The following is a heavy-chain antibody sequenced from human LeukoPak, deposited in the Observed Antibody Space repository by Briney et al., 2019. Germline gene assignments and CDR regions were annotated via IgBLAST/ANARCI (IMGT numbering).Heavy chain of an antibody. D-gene: IGHD3-10*01. CDR1: GYTFTGYY. J-gene: IGHJ4*02. V-gene: IGHV1-2*06. CDR2: INPNGGGT. Sequence: ASVKVSCKASGYTFTGYYMHWVRQAPGQGLEWMGRINPNGGGTNYAQKFQGRVTMTRDTSISTAYMELSRLRSDDTAVYYCARIELWFGELWPFDYWGQGTLVTVSS. CDR3: ARIELWFGELWPFDY.